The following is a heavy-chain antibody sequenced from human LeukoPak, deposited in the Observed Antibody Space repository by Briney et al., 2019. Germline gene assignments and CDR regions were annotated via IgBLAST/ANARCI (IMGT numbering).Heavy chain of an antibody. CDR1: GGSLSSNY. D-gene: IGHD6-19*01. CDR2: IHASGTT. J-gene: IGHJ4*02. V-gene: IGHV4-4*07. Sequence: SETLSLTCTISGGSLSSNYWSWIRQPAGKGLEWIGRIHASGTTNFDPSLKRRLTMSLDTSKNQFSLKLKSVTAADTAVYYCARAIAVAGTRFDYWGQGTLVTVSS. CDR3: ARAIAVAGTRFDY.